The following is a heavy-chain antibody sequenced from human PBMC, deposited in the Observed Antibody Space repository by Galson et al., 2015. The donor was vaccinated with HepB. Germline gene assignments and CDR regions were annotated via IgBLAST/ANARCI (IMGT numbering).Heavy chain of an antibody. V-gene: IGHV3-21*01. Sequence: SLRLSCAASGFTFSRYTMTWVRQAPGKGLEWVSSISSDNSFIYYAESLKGRFTISRDNAKNSLFLQMDSLRAEDTAVYYCARQKFYLPSDGFRSGGGDDYWGQGILVSVSS. CDR3: ARQKFYLPSDGFRSGGGDDY. CDR1: GFTFSRYT. D-gene: IGHD7-27*01. CDR2: ISSDNSFI. J-gene: IGHJ4*02.